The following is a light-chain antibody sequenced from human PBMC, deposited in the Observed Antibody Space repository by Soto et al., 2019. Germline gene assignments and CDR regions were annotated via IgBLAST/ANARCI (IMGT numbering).Light chain of an antibody. V-gene: IGLV1-44*01. CDR1: SSNIGSNT. CDR3: AAWDDSLNGPV. Sequence: QSVLTQPPSASGTPGQRATISCSGSSSNIGSNTVDWYQQFPGTAPKLLIYSNNQRPSGVPDRFSGSKSGTSASLAISGLQSEDEADYYCAAWDDSLNGPVFGGGTKLTVL. J-gene: IGLJ2*01. CDR2: SNN.